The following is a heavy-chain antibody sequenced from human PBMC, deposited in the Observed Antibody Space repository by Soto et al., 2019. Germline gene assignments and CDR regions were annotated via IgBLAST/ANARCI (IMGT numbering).Heavy chain of an antibody. CDR3: AKAKNDYNWDNRPPFDY. D-gene: IGHD1-20*01. CDR2: ISANDVGT. CDR1: GFTLRNYA. V-gene: IGHV3-23*01. Sequence: PGGSLKRSCEASGFTLRNYAMTWIRQAPGKGLEWVSLISANDVGTYYAESVKTRFTISTDQSRNTVYLQMDSLRADDTAIYYCAKAKNDYNWDNRPPFDYWGQGTLVTVSS. J-gene: IGHJ4*02.